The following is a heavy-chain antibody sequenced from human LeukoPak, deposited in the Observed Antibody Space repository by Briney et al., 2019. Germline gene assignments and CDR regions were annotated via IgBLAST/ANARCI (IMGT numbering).Heavy chain of an antibody. Sequence: GGSLRLSCAASGFTFSSYSMTWVRQAPGKGLEWVSSISSSSSYIYYADSVKGRFTISRDNAKNSLYLQMNSLRAEDTAVYYCARGIAAAGTDYWGQGTLVTVSS. V-gene: IGHV3-21*01. D-gene: IGHD6-13*01. CDR2: ISSSSSYI. CDR3: ARGIAAAGTDY. J-gene: IGHJ4*02. CDR1: GFTFSSYS.